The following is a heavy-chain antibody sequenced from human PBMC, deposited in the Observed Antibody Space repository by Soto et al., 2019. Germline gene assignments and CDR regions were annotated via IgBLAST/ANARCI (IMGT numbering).Heavy chain of an antibody. CDR3: ARSRGSYYTNFDS. CDR2: VIPILGAS. J-gene: IGHJ4*02. Sequence: QVQLVQSGAEVKKPGSSVKVSCKASADTFTGYTVTWVRQAPGQGLEWVGRVIPILGASNFAQKFQGRVTFSXDXPADTAYMVLTGLTSEDTAVYYCARSRGSYYTNFDSWGQGTLVTVSS. CDR1: ADTFTGYT. D-gene: IGHD3-10*01. V-gene: IGHV1-69*08.